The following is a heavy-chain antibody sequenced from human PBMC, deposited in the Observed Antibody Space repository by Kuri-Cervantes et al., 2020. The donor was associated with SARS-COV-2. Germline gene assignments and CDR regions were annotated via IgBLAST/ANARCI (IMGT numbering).Heavy chain of an antibody. V-gene: IGHV3-11*01. CDR3: VRDGDHWNFDY. CDR1: GFTFSDYY. CDR2: ISNSGSPI. D-gene: IGHD1-1*01. J-gene: IGHJ4*02. Sequence: GGSLRLSCAASGFTFSDYYMSWILQAPGKGLEWVSYISNSGSPIYYADSVEGRFTISRDNAKNSLFLQMNSLRAEDTAVYYCVRDGDHWNFDYWGQGTLVTVSS.